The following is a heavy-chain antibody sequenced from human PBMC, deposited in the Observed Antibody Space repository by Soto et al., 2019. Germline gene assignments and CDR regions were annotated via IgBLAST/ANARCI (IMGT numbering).Heavy chain of an antibody. CDR3: ARHVPAAGYYYGMDV. J-gene: IGHJ6*02. Sequence: QVQLVQSGAEVKKPGSSVKVSCKASGGTFSSYAISWVRQAPGQGLEWMRGFIPIFGAANYAQKFQGRVTITADESTSTAYMELSSLRSEDTAVYYCARHVPAAGYYYGMDVWGQGTTVTVSS. V-gene: IGHV1-69*12. D-gene: IGHD2-2*01. CDR2: FIPIFGAA. CDR1: GGTFSSYA.